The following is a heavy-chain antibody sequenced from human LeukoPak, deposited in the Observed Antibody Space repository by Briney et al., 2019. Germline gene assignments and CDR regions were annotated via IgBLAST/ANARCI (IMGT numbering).Heavy chain of an antibody. J-gene: IGHJ4*02. D-gene: IGHD5-24*01. Sequence: GESLKISCKGSGYSFTSYWIGWVRQMPGKGLEWMGIIYPGDSDTRYSPSFQGQVTISADKSISTAYLQWSSRKASDTATHSRAIGRGDGYKSEGGYFDYWGQGTLVTVSS. CDR1: GYSFTSYW. CDR3: AIGRGDGYKSEGGYFDY. CDR2: IYPGDSDT. V-gene: IGHV5-51*01.